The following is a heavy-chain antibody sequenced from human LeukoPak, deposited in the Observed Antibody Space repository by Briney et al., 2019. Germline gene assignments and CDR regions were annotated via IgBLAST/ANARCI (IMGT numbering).Heavy chain of an antibody. V-gene: IGHV3-23*01. D-gene: IGHD1-26*01. CDR2: ISNDGVNT. J-gene: IGHJ1*01. Sequence: GGSLRLSCAPSGFTFSSYAMSWVREAPGKGLEWVSGISNDGVNTNYANSVKGRFTLSRDNSKNTLYLQMSSLRAEDTAVYFCAKNVVGTTDWGQGTLLTVSS. CDR3: AKNVVGTTD. CDR1: GFTFSSYA.